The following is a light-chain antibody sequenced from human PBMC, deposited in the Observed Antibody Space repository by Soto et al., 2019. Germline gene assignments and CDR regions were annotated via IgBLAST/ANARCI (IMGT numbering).Light chain of an antibody. CDR3: NSFTPSSTLV. CDR2: DVS. V-gene: IGLV2-14*03. Sequence: QSALTQPASVSGSPGQSITISCTGTSSDVGAYNYVSWYQHHPGKAPKLMIYDVSNRPSGVSNRFSGSKSGNTASLTISGLQAEDEADYYCNSFTPSSTLVFGGGTKVTVL. J-gene: IGLJ2*01. CDR1: SSDVGAYNY.